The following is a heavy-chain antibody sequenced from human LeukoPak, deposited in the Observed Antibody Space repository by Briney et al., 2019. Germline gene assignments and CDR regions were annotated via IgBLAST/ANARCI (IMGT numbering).Heavy chain of an antibody. CDR2: IWYDGSNK. J-gene: IGHJ4*02. D-gene: IGHD5-18*01. CDR3: ARDRGYSYGHPFDY. CDR1: GFTFSSYA. Sequence: GGSLRLSCAASGFTFSSYAMSWVRQAPGKGLEWVALIWYDGSNKYYADSVKGRFTISRDNSKNTLYLQMDSLRAEDTAVYYCARDRGYSYGHPFDYWGQGTLVTVSS. V-gene: IGHV3-33*08.